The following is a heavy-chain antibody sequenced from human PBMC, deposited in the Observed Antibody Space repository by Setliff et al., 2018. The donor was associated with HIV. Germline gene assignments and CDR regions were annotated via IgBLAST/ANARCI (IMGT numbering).Heavy chain of an antibody. D-gene: IGHD1-26*01. CDR1: GFSLSTRGVG. CDR2: IYWDDDK. CDR3: AQTTKLSQFDY. V-gene: IGHV2-5*02. Sequence: SGPTLVNPTQTLTLTCTFSGFSLSTRGVGVGWIRQSPRKALEWLALIYWDDDKRYSPSLKSRLTIIKDTYKNQVVLTMTNMNSVDTATYYCAQTTKLSQFDYWGQGTLVTVPQ. J-gene: IGHJ4*02.